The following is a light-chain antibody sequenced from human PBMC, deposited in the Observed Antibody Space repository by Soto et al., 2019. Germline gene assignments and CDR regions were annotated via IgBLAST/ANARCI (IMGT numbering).Light chain of an antibody. CDR2: KAS. V-gene: IGKV1-5*03. CDR3: QQYNFYPWT. Sequence: DIQLTQSPSTLSASVGDRVTITCRASQSVSSWLAWYQQKPGKAPKLLIYKASTLESGVPSRFSGSGSGIEFTLTISSLQPDDFATYYCQQYNFYPWTFGQGTKVETK. J-gene: IGKJ1*01. CDR1: QSVSSW.